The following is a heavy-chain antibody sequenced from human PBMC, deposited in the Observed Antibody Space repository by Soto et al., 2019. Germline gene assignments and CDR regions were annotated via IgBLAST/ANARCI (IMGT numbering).Heavy chain of an antibody. CDR2: INHSGST. D-gene: IGHD6-6*01. CDR3: ARVEAAREVGN. Sequence: SETLSLTCAVYGGSFSGYYWSWIRQPPGKGLEWIGEINHSGSTNYNPSLKSRVTISVDTSKNQFSLKLSSVTAADTAVYYCARVEAAREVGNWGQGTLVTVSS. CDR1: GGSFSGYY. V-gene: IGHV4-34*01. J-gene: IGHJ4*02.